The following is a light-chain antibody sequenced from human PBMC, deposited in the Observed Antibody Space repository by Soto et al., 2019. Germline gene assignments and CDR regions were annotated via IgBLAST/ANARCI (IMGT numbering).Light chain of an antibody. CDR3: QQSYTTPVYS. V-gene: IGKV1-39*01. Sequence: DIQMTQSPSSLSASVGDRVTITCRASQNIIFYLNWYQQRIGKSPKLLIYAASNLQSGVPSRFSGSGSGTDFTLTTSNLQPEDFANYFCQQSYTTPVYSFGQGTKVDIK. J-gene: IGKJ2*01. CDR1: QNIIFY. CDR2: AAS.